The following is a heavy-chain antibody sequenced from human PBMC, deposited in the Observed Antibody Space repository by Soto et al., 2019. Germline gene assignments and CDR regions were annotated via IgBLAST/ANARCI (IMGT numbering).Heavy chain of an antibody. Sequence: SETLSLTCTVSGGSVTSSYWSWIRRPPGKGLEWIAYTYDTGISGYTPSTSYNPSLKSRVTMSVDTSKSQFSLKLTSVTAADTAVYYCARGEDAFFYYGLDVWGQGITVTVSS. CDR3: ARGEDAFFYYGLDV. V-gene: IGHV4-59*02. CDR2: TYDTGISGYTPST. CDR1: GGSVTSSY. J-gene: IGHJ6*02.